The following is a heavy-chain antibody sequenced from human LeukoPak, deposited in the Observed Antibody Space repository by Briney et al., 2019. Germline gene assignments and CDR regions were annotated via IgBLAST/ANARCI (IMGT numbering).Heavy chain of an antibody. CDR1: GGSISSRSYY. J-gene: IGHJ5*02. CDR3: ARHPLKAYVSDWFDP. V-gene: IGHV4-39*01. Sequence: SETLSLTCTVSGGSISSRSYYWGWLRQPPGKGLEWIASIFYSGSTYHNPSLKSRVTISVDTSKSQFSLKLSSVTAADTAAYFCARHPLKAYVSDWFDPWAREPWSPSPQ. CDR2: IFYSGST. D-gene: IGHD3-10*02.